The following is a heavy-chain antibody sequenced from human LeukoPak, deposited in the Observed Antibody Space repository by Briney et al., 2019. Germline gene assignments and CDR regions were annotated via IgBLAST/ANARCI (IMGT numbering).Heavy chain of an antibody. V-gene: IGHV1-3*01. CDR1: GYTFTTYA. CDR2: INAGNGNT. J-gene: IGHJ5*02. Sequence: ASVKVSCKASGYTFTTYAMHWVRQAPGQRLEWMGWINAGNGNTKYSQKFQARVTITRDTSASTAYMELSSLRSEDTAVYYCARAPTDENPVFDPWGQGTLVTVSS. CDR3: ARAPTDENPVFDP.